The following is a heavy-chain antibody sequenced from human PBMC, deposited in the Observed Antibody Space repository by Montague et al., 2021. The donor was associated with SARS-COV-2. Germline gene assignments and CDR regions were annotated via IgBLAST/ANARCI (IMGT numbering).Heavy chain of an antibody. CDR3: ARDTRIAMLVVVTRYGLDV. D-gene: IGHD3-22*01. J-gene: IGHJ6*02. CDR1: GGSISSSSYY. CDR2: IYYTGST. Sequence: SETLSLTCTVSGGSISSSSYYWGWISQPPGKGLEWIGSIYYTGSTYYNPSLKSRVTISVDTSKNQFSLKLSSVTAADTAVYYFARDTRIAMLVVVTRYGLDVGGQGTTVTVAS. V-gene: IGHV4-39*07.